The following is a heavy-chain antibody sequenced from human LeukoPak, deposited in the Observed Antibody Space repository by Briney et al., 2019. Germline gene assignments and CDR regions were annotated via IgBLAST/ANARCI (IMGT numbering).Heavy chain of an antibody. D-gene: IGHD3-3*01. CDR1: GGSISSGDYY. V-gene: IGHV4-30-4*08. CDR2: TYYSGST. Sequence: SETLSLTCTVSGGSISSGDYYWSWIRQPPGKGLEWIGYTYYSGSTYYNPSLKSRVTISVDTSKNQFSLKLSSVTAADTAVYYCARAPHYDFWSGYLYYFDYWGQGTLVTVSS. CDR3: ARAPHYDFWSGYLYYFDY. J-gene: IGHJ4*02.